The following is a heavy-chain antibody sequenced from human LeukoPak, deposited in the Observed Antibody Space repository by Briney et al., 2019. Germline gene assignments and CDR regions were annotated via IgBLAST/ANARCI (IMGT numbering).Heavy chain of an antibody. V-gene: IGHV3-7*01. CDR2: INEDGSEK. J-gene: IGHJ4*02. D-gene: IGHD2-21*02. CDR1: GFTFSSYW. CDR3: ARTEVSRDRGSLFDK. Sequence: GGSLSLSCAASGFTFSSYWMTWVRQAPGEGLEWVANINEDGSEKYYVDSVKGRFTISRDNAKKSLYLQMSSLRAEDTALYYCARTEVSRDRGSLFDKWGQGTLVTVSS.